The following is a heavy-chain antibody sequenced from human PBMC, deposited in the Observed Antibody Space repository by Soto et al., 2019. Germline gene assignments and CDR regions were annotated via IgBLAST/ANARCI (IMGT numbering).Heavy chain of an antibody. CDR2: TYFRSKWYN. J-gene: IGHJ5*02. Sequence: QTLSLTCAMSGASVSSNTASWNWIRQSPSSGLEWLGRTYFRSKWYNDYAVSVKSRIIINPDTSNNQFSLQLNSVTPEDTAVYFCAKGDNLGPKTGYAFDPWGQGIMVTVSS. D-gene: IGHD5-12*01. CDR3: AKGDNLGPKTGYAFDP. CDR1: GASVSSNTAS. V-gene: IGHV6-1*01.